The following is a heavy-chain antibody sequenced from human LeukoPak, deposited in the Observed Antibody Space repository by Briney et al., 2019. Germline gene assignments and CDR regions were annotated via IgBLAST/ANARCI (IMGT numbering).Heavy chain of an antibody. CDR1: GGTFGSYA. V-gene: IGHV7-4-1*02. J-gene: IGHJ6*03. CDR2: INTNTGNP. D-gene: IGHD6-13*01. Sequence: ASVKVSCKASGGTFGSYAISWVRQDPGQGLEWMGWINTNTGNPTYAQGFTGRFVFSLDTSVSTAYLQISSLKAEDTAVYYCARDLRSSSWSDYYYYMDVWGKGTTVTVSS. CDR3: ARDLRSSSWSDYYYYMDV.